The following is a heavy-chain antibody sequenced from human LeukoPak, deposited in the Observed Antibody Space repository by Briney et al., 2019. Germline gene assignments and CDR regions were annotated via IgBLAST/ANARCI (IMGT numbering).Heavy chain of an antibody. CDR1: GFTFSKVW. V-gene: IGHV3-15*01. Sequence: PGGTLRLSCAASGFTFSKVWMSWVRQAPGKGLEWVGRIKSKIDGETTDYAAPVKGRFTISRDDSKNTLYLQMSSLNPEDTAVYYCVTPLMKTSNHWGQGTLVTVTS. D-gene: IGHD2-8*01. J-gene: IGHJ5*02. CDR3: VTPLMKTSNH. CDR2: IKSKIDGETT.